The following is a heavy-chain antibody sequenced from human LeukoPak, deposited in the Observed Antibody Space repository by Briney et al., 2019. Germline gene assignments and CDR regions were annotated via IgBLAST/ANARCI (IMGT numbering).Heavy chain of an antibody. V-gene: IGHV1-18*01. CDR3: ARPLYDILTGYRVGCYMDV. CDR2: ISAYNGNT. Sequence: GASVKVSCKASGYTCTSYGISWVRQAPGQGLEWMGWISAYNGNTNYAQELQGRVTMTTDTYTSTAYMELRSLRSDDTAVYYCARPLYDILTGYRVGCYMDVWGKGTTVTVSS. J-gene: IGHJ6*03. CDR1: GYTCTSYG. D-gene: IGHD3-9*01.